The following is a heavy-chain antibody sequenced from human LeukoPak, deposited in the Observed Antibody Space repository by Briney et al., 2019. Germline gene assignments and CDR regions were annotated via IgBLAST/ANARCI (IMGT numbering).Heavy chain of an antibody. J-gene: IGHJ5*02. CDR1: GGPISGYY. D-gene: IGHD7-27*01. CDR3: ARDSAGDYWLDP. CDR2: IYYSGRT. V-gene: IGHV4-59*01. Sequence: SPSETLSLTCTVSGGPISGYYWNWIRQPPGKGLEWIGSIYYSGRTSFNGSLKTRITMSVDTSKNQFSLKLTSVTTADTAVYFCARDSAGDYWLDPWGQGTPVTVSS.